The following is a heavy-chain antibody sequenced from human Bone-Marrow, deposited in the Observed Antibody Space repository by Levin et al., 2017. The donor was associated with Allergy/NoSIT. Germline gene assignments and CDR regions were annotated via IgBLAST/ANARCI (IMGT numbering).Heavy chain of an antibody. CDR3: ARGGDNDAFDI. CDR1: GFSVSNYY. Sequence: GESLKISCGASGFSVSNYYMSWVRQAPGKGLECVSVIYSGGSTHYADSVKGRFTISRDNPKNSLDLQMNGLRAEDTAVYYCARGGDNDAFDIWGQGTMVTVSS. CDR2: IYSGGST. V-gene: IGHV3-53*01. J-gene: IGHJ3*02.